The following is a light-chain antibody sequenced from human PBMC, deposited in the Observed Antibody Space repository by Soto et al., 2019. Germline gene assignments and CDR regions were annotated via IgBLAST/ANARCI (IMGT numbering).Light chain of an antibody. CDR3: QHYASTPPT. CDR2: GAS. V-gene: IGKV3-20*01. Sequence: EIVLTQSPGTLSLSPGEGATLSCRASQSVRNRYLAWYQQTPGQTPRLLIYGASLRATGIPDRFSGSGSGTEFTLTINRLEHEDFAVYYCQHYASTPPTFGQGTKLDIK. J-gene: IGKJ2*01. CDR1: QSVRNRY.